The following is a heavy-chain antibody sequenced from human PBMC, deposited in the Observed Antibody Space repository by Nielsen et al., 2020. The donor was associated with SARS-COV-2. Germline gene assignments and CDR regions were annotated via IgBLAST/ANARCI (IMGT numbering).Heavy chain of an antibody. V-gene: IGHV3-23*01. J-gene: IGHJ4*02. Sequence: GESLKISCVVSGFTISTYGMSWVRQAPGKGLEWVSAISSSTYYADSVKGRFTVSRDNSKNTLYLQMNSLRAEETAVYYCAKRSGYTSGWYGDYWGQGTLVTVSS. CDR3: AKRSGYTSGWYGDY. CDR1: GFTISTYG. D-gene: IGHD6-19*01. CDR2: ISSST.